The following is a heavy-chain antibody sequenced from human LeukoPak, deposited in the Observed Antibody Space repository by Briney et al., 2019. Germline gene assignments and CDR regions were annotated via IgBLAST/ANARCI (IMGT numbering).Heavy chain of an antibody. CDR3: ARDFALRNYGSGLSDAFDI. V-gene: IGHV4-61*01. D-gene: IGHD3-10*01. J-gene: IGHJ3*02. CDR1: GGSVSSGRYY. CDR2: IYYSGST. Sequence: PSETLSLTCTVSGGSVSSGRYYWSWIRQPPGKGLEWIGYIYYSGSTNYNPSLKSRVTISVDTSKNQFSLKLSSVTAADTAVYYCARDFALRNYGSGLSDAFDIWGQGTMVTVSS.